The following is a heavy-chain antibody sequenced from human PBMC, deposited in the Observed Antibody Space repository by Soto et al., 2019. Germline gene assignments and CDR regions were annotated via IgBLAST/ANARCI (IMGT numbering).Heavy chain of an antibody. Sequence: PSETLSLTCAVSGGSISSSNWWSWVRQPPGKGLEWIGELYHSGSTNYNPSLKSRVTISVDKSRNQFSLKLSSVTAAYTAVYYCASRGYDLWSGSYYFDYWGQGTLVTVSS. CDR1: GGSISSSNW. CDR3: ASRGYDLWSGSYYFDY. V-gene: IGHV4-4*02. CDR2: LYHSGST. J-gene: IGHJ4*02. D-gene: IGHD3-3*01.